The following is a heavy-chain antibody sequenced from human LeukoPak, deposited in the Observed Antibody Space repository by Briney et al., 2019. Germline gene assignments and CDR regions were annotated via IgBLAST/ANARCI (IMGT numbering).Heavy chain of an antibody. Sequence: GGSLRLSCTASGFTFGDYAMSWVRQAPGKGLEWVGFIRSKAYGGTTEYAASVKGRFTISRDDSKSIAYPQMNSLKTEDTAVYYCTRGGYDSSGYSLDDAFDIWGQGTMVTVSS. J-gene: IGHJ3*02. V-gene: IGHV3-49*04. CDR1: GFTFGDYA. CDR3: TRGGYDSSGYSLDDAFDI. D-gene: IGHD3-22*01. CDR2: IRSKAYGGTT.